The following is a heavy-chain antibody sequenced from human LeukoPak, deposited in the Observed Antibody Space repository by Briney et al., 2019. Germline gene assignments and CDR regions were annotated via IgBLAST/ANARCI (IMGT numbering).Heavy chain of an antibody. V-gene: IGHV3-23*01. CDR3: AKAIVVVPAASRSLYFQH. J-gene: IGHJ1*01. CDR2: TSGSGGST. CDR1: GFTFSSYA. D-gene: IGHD2-2*01. Sequence: GGSLRLSCAASGFTFSSYAMSWVRQAPGKGLEWVSATSGSGGSTYYADSVKGRFTISRDNSKNTLYLQMNSLRAEDTAVYYCAKAIVVVPAASRSLYFQHWGQGTLVTVSS.